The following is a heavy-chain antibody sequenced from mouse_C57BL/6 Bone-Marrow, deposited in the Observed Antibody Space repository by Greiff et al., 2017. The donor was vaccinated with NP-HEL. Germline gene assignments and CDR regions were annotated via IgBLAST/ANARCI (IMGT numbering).Heavy chain of an antibody. J-gene: IGHJ2*01. V-gene: IGHV8-8*01. CDR2: IWWDDDK. Sequence: QVTLKESGPGILQPSQTLSLTCSFSGFSLSTFGMGVGWIRQPSGKGLEWLAHIWWDDDKYYNPALKSRLTISTDTSKNQVFLKIANVDTADTATYYCARFHYYGSSYYFDYWGQGTTLTVSS. CDR3: ARFHYYGSSYYFDY. D-gene: IGHD1-1*01. CDR1: GFSLSTFGMG.